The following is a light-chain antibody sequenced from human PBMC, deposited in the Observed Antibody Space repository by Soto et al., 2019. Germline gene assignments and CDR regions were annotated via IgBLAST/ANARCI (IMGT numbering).Light chain of an antibody. Sequence: EIVLTQSPVTLSLSPGERATLSCRASQSVSSSYLAWYLQKPGQAPRLLIYGASSRATGIPDRFSGSGSGTDFTLTISRLEPEDFAVYYCHQYGSSPRTFGQGTKVEIK. CDR2: GAS. V-gene: IGKV3-20*01. CDR1: QSVSSSY. J-gene: IGKJ1*01. CDR3: HQYGSSPRT.